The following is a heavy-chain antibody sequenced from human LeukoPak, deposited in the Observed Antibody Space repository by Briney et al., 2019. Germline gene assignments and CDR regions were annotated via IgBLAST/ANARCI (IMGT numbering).Heavy chain of an antibody. CDR2: ISGSGGST. CDR3: AKGRLELNY. D-gene: IGHD1-7*01. V-gene: IGHV3-23*01. J-gene: IGHJ4*02. CDR1: GVIFNNYA. Sequence: GGSLRLSCAVSGVIFNNYAMSWVRQAPGKGLEWVSAISGSGGSTYYADSVKGRFTISRDNSKNTLYLQMNSLRAEDTAVYYCAKGRLELNYWGQGTLVTVSS.